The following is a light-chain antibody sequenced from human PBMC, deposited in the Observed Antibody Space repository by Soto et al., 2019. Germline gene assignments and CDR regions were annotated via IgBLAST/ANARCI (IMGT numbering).Light chain of an antibody. V-gene: IGLV2-14*01. CDR2: DVS. CDR3: SSHTSSSTLLYV. J-gene: IGLJ1*01. CDR1: SSDVGGYNY. Sequence: QSALTQPASVSGSPGQSITISCTGTSSDVGGYNYVSWYQQHPGKAPKLMIYDVSNRPSGVANRFSGSKSGNTASLTISGLQAEDEDDYYCSSHTSSSTLLYVFGTGTKVTVL.